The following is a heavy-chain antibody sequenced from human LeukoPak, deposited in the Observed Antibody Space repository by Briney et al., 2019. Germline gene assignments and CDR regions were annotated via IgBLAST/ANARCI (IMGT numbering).Heavy chain of an antibody. Sequence: ASVKVSCKASGYTFTSYGISWVRQAPGQGLEWMGWIGAYNGNTNYAQKLQGRVTMTTDTSTSTAYMELRSLRSDDTAVYYCARGGVPAANYYYYYMDVWGKGTTVTVSS. J-gene: IGHJ6*03. CDR1: GYTFTSYG. CDR2: IGAYNGNT. CDR3: ARGGVPAANYYYYYMDV. V-gene: IGHV1-18*01. D-gene: IGHD2-2*01.